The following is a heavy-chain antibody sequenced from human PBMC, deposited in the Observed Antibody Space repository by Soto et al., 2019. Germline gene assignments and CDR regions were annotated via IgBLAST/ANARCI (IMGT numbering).Heavy chain of an antibody. J-gene: IGHJ4*02. CDR2: IYPDSGGT. Sequence: QVQLVQSGAEVKKPGASVKVSCRTSGYTFSGFYIHWVRQAPGQGLESMGWIYPDSGGTDYAQKFQGRVTMTRDTSISTAYMKLSRLRSDDTAVYYCRVTGVSEVDYWGQGTLVTVSS. CDR1: GYTFSGFY. V-gene: IGHV1-2*02. D-gene: IGHD2-8*01. CDR3: RVTGVSEVDY.